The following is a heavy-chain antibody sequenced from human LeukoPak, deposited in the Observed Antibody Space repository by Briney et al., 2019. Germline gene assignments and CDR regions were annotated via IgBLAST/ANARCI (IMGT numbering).Heavy chain of an antibody. CDR1: GFTFSSYG. Sequence: PGGSLRLSCAASGFTFSSYGMHWVRQAPGKGLEWVAFIRYDGSNKYYADSVKGRFTISRDNSKNTLYLQMNSLRAEDTAVYYCAGAVAGTVRFDYWGQGTLVTVPS. CDR3: AGAVAGTVRFDY. CDR2: IRYDGSNK. J-gene: IGHJ4*02. V-gene: IGHV3-30*02. D-gene: IGHD6-19*01.